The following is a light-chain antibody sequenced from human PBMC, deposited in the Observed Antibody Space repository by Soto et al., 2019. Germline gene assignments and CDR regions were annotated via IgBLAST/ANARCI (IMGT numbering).Light chain of an antibody. CDR2: DAS. CDR3: QQFHSFPIT. J-gene: IGKJ5*01. V-gene: IGKV1-5*01. CDR1: QSINRW. Sequence: DILMTQSPSTLSASAGDRVTITCRASQSINRWLAWYQQKPGKAPKLLINDASSLESGVPSRFSGSGSGTEFTLTISSLQPADFATYYCQQFHSFPITFGQGTRLDVK.